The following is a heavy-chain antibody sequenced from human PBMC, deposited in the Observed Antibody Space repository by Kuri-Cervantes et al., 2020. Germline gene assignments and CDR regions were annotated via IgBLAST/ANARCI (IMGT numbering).Heavy chain of an antibody. J-gene: IGHJ5*02. V-gene: IGHV3-7*03. CDR1: GFTFSSYW. CDR3: ARDLPRGGGGPWFDP. CDR2: IKQDGSEK. Sequence: ETLSLTCAASGFTFSSYWMSWVRQAPGKGLEWVANIKQDGSEKYYVDSVKGRCTISRDNAKNSLYLQMNSLRAEDTAVYYCARDLPRGGGGPWFDPWGQGTLVTVSS. D-gene: IGHD2-15*01.